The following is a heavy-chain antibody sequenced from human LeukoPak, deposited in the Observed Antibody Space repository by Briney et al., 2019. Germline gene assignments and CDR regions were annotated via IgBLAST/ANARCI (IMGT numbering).Heavy chain of an antibody. Sequence: PGGSLRLSCAASGFTFSTYEMNWVRQAPGKGLEWAAIISYDGSNKSQADSVKGRFTISRDNSRNTLYLQMNSLRPEDTAVYYCARDGGSSGSYYGMDVWGQGTTVTVSS. D-gene: IGHD6-25*01. J-gene: IGHJ6*02. CDR1: GFTFSTYE. CDR2: ISYDGSNK. CDR3: ARDGGSSGSYYGMDV. V-gene: IGHV3-30-3*01.